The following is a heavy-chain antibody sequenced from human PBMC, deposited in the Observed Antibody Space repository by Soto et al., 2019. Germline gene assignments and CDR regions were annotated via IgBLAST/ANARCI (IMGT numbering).Heavy chain of an antibody. J-gene: IGHJ4*02. D-gene: IGHD5-18*01. Sequence: SETLSLTCAVSGGSSRQSSYFWGWIRQPPGKGLEWIASVYYSGTPYYSPSLKSRVTISIDTSKTQISLKLNSLTAADTAVYNCARADTAMDPPGYWGQGILVTV. CDR2: VYYSGTP. CDR3: ARADTAMDPPGY. CDR1: GGSSRQSSYF. V-gene: IGHV4-39*01.